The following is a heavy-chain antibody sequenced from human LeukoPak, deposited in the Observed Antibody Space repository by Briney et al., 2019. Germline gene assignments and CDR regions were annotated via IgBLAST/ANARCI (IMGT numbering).Heavy chain of an antibody. CDR3: ARAPYGSGSYPIDY. CDR1: GLTFSAYW. J-gene: IGHJ4*02. V-gene: IGHV3-7*01. Sequence: GGSLRLSCAASGLTFSAYWMNWVRQGPGKGLEWVAHIKTDGSQTDYVDSVKGRFTISRDNAKNSLYLQMNSLRPEDTAVYYCARAPYGSGSYPIDYWGQGTLVTVSS. CDR2: IKTDGSQT. D-gene: IGHD3-10*01.